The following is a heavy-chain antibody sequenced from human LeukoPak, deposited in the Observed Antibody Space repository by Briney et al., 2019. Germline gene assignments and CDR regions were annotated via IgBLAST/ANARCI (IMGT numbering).Heavy chain of an antibody. V-gene: IGHV3-30-3*01. CDR3: ASEIVY. J-gene: IGHJ4*02. CDR1: GFTFSSYA. Sequence: GGSLRLSCAASGFTFSSYAIHWVRQAPGKGLEWVAVISYDGSNKYYADSVKGRFTISRDNSKNTLYLQMNSLRTEDTAVYYCASEIVYWGQGTLVTVSS. CDR2: ISYDGSNK.